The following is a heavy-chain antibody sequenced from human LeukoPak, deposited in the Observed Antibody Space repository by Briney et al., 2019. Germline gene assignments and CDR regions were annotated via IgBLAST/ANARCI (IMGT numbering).Heavy chain of an antibody. D-gene: IGHD3-3*01. V-gene: IGHV3-7*03. Sequence: GGSPRLSCAASGFTIDDYWMSWVRQAPGKGLEWVANIKEDVSDKYYVDSVKGRFTIPRDNAKNSLYLQMSRLRAEDTAVYYCARVGVAGFDYWGQGILVTVSS. CDR3: ARVGVAGFDY. CDR1: GFTIDDYW. J-gene: IGHJ4*02. CDR2: IKEDVSDK.